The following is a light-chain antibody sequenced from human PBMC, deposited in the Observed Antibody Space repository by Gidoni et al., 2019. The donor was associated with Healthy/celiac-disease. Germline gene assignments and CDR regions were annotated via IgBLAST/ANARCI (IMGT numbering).Light chain of an antibody. J-gene: IGKJ2*02. CDR3: QQLNSYPPGT. Sequence: DIQLTQSPSFLSASVGDRVTITCRASQGISSYLAWYQQKPVKAPKLLIYAASTLQSGVPSRFSGSGSGTEFTLTISSLQPEDFATYYCQQLNSYPPGTFGQGTKLEIK. CDR2: AAS. CDR1: QGISSY. V-gene: IGKV1-9*01.